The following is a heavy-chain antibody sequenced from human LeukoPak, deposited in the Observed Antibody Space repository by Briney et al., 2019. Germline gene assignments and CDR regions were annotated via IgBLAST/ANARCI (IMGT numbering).Heavy chain of an antibody. CDR1: GGSISRYY. V-gene: IGHV4-59*12. J-gene: IGHJ5*02. Sequence: SETLSLTCTISGGSISRYYWTWIRQPPGKGLEWIGYIYYSGSTKYNPSLKSRVTMSIDTSKNQFSLKLNSVTAADTAVYYCARDNFGEKNWFDPWGQGTLVTVSS. CDR2: IYYSGST. CDR3: ARDNFGEKNWFDP. D-gene: IGHD3-10*01.